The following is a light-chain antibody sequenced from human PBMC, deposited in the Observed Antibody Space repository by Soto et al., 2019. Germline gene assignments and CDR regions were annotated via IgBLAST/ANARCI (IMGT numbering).Light chain of an antibody. CDR1: SSDIGRYNF. V-gene: IGLV2-14*01. CDR2: EAT. J-gene: IGLJ1*01. Sequence: QSALTQPASMSGSPGQSITISCTGTSSDIGRYNFVSWYQHHPGKGPKLIIYEATKRPSGVSYRFSGAKYGNTASLTISGPLAEDQADYYCTSYTITSPYVFGTGTKVTVL. CDR3: TSYTITSPYV.